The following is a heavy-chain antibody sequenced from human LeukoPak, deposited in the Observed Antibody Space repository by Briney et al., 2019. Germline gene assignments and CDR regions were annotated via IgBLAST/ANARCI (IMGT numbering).Heavy chain of an antibody. CDR2: IRSKAYGGTT. CDR1: GFTFGDYA. J-gene: IGHJ4*02. V-gene: IGHV3-49*04. CDR3: TRDAVPGGY. D-gene: IGHD2-2*01. Sequence: GGSLRLSCTASGFTFGDYAMSWVRQAPGKGLEWVGFIRSKAYGGTTEYAASVKGRFTITRDDSKSIAYLQMNSLKTEDTAVYYCTRDAVPGGYWGQGTLVTVSS.